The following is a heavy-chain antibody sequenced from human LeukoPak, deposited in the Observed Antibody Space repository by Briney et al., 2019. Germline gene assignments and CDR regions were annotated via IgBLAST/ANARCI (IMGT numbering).Heavy chain of an antibody. J-gene: IGHJ4*02. CDR1: GFTFSSYW. CDR2: INENGRTT. V-gene: IGHV3-74*01. D-gene: IGHD3-3*01. Sequence: GGSLRLSCAAFGFTFSSYWMHWVRQAPGKGLVWVSRINENGRTTSYADSVKGRFTISRDNAKNTVYLQMTSLRAEDTAIYYCARDLTMLGTPGDDFDYWGQGSLVTVSS. CDR3: ARDLTMLGTPGDDFDY.